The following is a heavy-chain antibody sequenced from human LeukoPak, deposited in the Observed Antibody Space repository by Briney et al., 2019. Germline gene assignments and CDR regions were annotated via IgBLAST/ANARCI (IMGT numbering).Heavy chain of an antibody. CDR1: GGTFSSYA. D-gene: IGHD3-10*01. J-gene: IGHJ4*02. V-gene: IGHV1-69*05. Sequence: SVKVACKASGGTFSSYAISWVRQAPGQGHEWRGRIIPIFGTANYAQKLQGRVTITTDESTSTAYMELSSLRSEDTAVYYCARAHYYGSGSYYIPNWGQGTLVTVSS. CDR3: ARAHYYGSGSYYIPN. CDR2: IIPIFGTA.